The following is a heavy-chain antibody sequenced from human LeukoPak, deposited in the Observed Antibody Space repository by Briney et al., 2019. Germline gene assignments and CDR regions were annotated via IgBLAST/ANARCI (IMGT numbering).Heavy chain of an antibody. CDR2: MNPNSGNT. D-gene: IGHD3-22*01. CDR3: ASLQYYYDSSGKPNDAFDI. V-gene: IGHV1-8*03. CDR1: GYTFTSYD. Sequence: ASVKVSCKASGYTFTSYDINWVRQATGQGLEWMGWMNPNSGNTGYAQKFQGRVTITRNTSISTAYMELSSLRSEDTAVYYCASLQYYYDSSGKPNDAFDIWGQGTMVTVSS. J-gene: IGHJ3*02.